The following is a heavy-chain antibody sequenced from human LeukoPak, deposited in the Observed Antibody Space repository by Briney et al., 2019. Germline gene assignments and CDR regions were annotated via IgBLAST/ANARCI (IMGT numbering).Heavy chain of an antibody. CDR1: GYSISSGYY. V-gene: IGHV4-38-2*01. CDR2: IYHSGST. Sequence: PSETLSLTCAVSGYSISSGYYRGWVRQPPGKGLEWIGSIYHSGSTYYNPSLKSRVTISVDTSKNQFSLKLSSVTAADTAVYYCARRAYYYDSSGYIFDYWGQGTLVTVSS. CDR3: ARRAYYYDSSGYIFDY. D-gene: IGHD3-22*01. J-gene: IGHJ4*02.